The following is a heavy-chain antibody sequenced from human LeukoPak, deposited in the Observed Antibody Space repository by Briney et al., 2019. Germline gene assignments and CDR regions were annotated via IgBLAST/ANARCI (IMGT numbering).Heavy chain of an antibody. D-gene: IGHD2-2*01. CDR1: GFTFTSYA. Sequence: PGRSLRLSCAASGFTFTSYAMHWVRQAPGKGLEWVAIISYDGSNHFYADSVKGRFTIPRDNSNNTLYLQMNSLRVEDTAMYYCAKVLSTTSWCCDCWGQGTRVTVSS. CDR3: AKVLSTTSWCCDC. V-gene: IGHV3-30*18. CDR2: ISYDGSNH. J-gene: IGHJ4*02.